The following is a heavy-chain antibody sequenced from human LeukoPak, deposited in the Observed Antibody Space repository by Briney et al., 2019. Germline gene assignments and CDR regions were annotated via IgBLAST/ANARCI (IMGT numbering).Heavy chain of an antibody. Sequence: GGSLRLSCAASGFTFSSYWMHWVRQAPGKGLVWVSRINSDGSSTSYADSVKGRFTISRDNAKNTLYLQVNSLRAEDTAVYYCAGGLNPRIWYDSSGYTWGQGTLVTVSS. CDR2: INSDGSST. CDR3: AGGLNPRIWYDSSGYT. J-gene: IGHJ4*02. CDR1: GFTFSSYW. D-gene: IGHD3-22*01. V-gene: IGHV3-74*01.